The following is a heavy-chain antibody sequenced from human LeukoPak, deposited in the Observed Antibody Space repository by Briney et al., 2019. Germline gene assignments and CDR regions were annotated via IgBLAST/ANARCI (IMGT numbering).Heavy chain of an antibody. Sequence: PRASVKVSCKTSEYTFTGYYLHWVRQAPGQGLERMGWIKPNGGGTNYAQKFQGRVIMTRDTSITTAYMELSSLRSDDTAVYYCARGLGAAGNDYWGQGTLVTVSS. CDR2: IKPNGGGT. D-gene: IGHD6-13*01. V-gene: IGHV1-2*02. J-gene: IGHJ4*02. CDR1: EYTFTGYY. CDR3: ARGLGAAGNDY.